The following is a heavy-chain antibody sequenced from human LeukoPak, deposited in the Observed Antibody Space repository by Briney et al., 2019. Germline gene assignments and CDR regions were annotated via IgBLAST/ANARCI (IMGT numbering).Heavy chain of an antibody. J-gene: IGHJ6*04. CDR1: GGSFTGDY. CDR3: ARGAHYYDNSGYIGY. Sequence: SEALSLTCVVYGGSFTGDYWSWIRQPPGKGLECVGQINHSGSTNYNPSLKSRVTISVDTSKNTLYLQLNSVTAADTAVYYCARGAHYYDNSGYIGYWGKGTTVTVSS. CDR2: INHSGST. D-gene: IGHD3-22*01. V-gene: IGHV4-34*01.